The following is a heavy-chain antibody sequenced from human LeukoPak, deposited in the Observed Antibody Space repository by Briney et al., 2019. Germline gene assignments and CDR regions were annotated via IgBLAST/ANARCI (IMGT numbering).Heavy chain of an antibody. V-gene: IGHV4-34*01. CDR1: GGSFSGYY. CDR2: INHNGST. J-gene: IGHJ5*02. D-gene: IGHD2-2*01. CDR3: ARSVQYCSSTSCYNWFDP. Sequence: SETLSLTCAVYGGSFSGYYWSWIRQPPGKGLEWIGEINHNGSTNYNPSLKSRVTISVDTSKNQFSLKLSSVTAADTAVYYCARSVQYCSSTSCYNWFDPWGQGTLVTVSS.